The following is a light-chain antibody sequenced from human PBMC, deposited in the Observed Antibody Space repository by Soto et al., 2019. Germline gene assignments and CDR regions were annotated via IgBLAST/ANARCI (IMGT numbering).Light chain of an antibody. V-gene: IGKV3-20*01. Sequence: EIVLTQSPGTLSLSPGERATLSCRASQSVSSSYLAWYQQKPGQAPRLLIYGASSRATGIPDRFSGSGSGTDFTLTISRLEPEDFAVYYCQQYRRSPRITFGQGTRLEIK. J-gene: IGKJ5*01. CDR2: GAS. CDR1: QSVSSSY. CDR3: QQYRRSPRIT.